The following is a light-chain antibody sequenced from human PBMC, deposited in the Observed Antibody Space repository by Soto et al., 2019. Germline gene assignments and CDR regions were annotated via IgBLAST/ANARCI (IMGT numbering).Light chain of an antibody. CDR3: QPRSNWAPDT. J-gene: IGKJ5*01. V-gene: IGKV3-11*01. Sequence: EIVLTQAPATLSLSPGERATLSCRASQSVSSYLARYQQKPGQAPRLLIYGAATRATGIPARFSGSGSGTEFTLSMRSLQSGDTAVHYCQPRSNWAPDTFREGTRLEIK. CDR1: QSVSSY. CDR2: GAA.